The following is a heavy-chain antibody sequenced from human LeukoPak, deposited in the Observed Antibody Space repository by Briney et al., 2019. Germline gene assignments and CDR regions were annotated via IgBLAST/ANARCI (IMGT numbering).Heavy chain of an antibody. CDR3: ARDRGRSGYCSGGSCYILDY. CDR1: GGTFSSYA. Sequence: SVKVSCKASGGTFSSYAISWVRQAPGQGLEWMGGIIPIFGTANYAQKSQGRVTITADKSTSTAYMELSSLRSEDTAVYYCARDRGRSGYCSGGSCYILDYWGQGTLVTVSS. V-gene: IGHV1-69*06. J-gene: IGHJ4*02. CDR2: IIPIFGTA. D-gene: IGHD2-15*01.